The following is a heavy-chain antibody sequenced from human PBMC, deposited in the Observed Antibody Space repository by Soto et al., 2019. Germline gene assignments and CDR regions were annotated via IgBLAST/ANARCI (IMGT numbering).Heavy chain of an antibody. J-gene: IGHJ3*02. V-gene: IGHV3-20*01. CDR3: ARDQIPVRWLRFGDGAFDI. CDR2: INWNGGST. Sequence: EVQLVESGGGVVRPGGSLRLSCAASGFTFDDYGMSWVRQAPGKGLEWVSGINWNGGSTGYADSVKGRITISRDNAKNSLYLKMNSLRAEDTALYHCARDQIPVRWLRFGDGAFDIWGQGTMVTVSS. CDR1: GFTFDDYG. D-gene: IGHD5-12*01.